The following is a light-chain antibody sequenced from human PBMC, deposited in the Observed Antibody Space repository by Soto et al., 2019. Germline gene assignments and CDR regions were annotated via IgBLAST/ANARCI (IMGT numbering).Light chain of an antibody. CDR1: LSNIAGNS. CDR3: GAWDNSLTVYV. V-gene: IGLV1-51*01. J-gene: IGLJ1*01. Sequence: QSVLTQPPSVSAAPGQEVTISCSGSLSNIAGNSVSWYQHLPGTAPKLLIYDTYRRPSGIPARFSASKSGTSATLGISGLQTGDEGDYYCGAWDNSLTVYVFGSGTKVTVL. CDR2: DTY.